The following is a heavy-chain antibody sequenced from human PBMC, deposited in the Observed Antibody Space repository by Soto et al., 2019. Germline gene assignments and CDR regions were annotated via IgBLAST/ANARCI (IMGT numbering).Heavy chain of an antibody. D-gene: IGHD3-10*01. CDR3: AKDYKRITMVRGVGLDYFDY. J-gene: IGHJ4*02. CDR1: GFTFSSYA. CDR2: ISGSGGST. V-gene: IGHV3-23*01. Sequence: GGSLRLSCAASGFTFSSYAMSWVRQAPGKGLEWVSAISGSGGSTYYADSVKGRFTISRDNSKNTLYLQMNSLRAEDTAVYYCAKDYKRITMVRGVGLDYFDYWGQGTLVTVSS.